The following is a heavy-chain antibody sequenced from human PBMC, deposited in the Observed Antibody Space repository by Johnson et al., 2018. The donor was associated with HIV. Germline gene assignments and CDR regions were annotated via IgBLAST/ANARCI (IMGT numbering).Heavy chain of an antibody. CDR1: GFTFSSYV. CDR2: ISYDGTNK. CDR3: AIRGGRDAFDI. D-gene: IGHD3-10*01. Sequence: QVQLVESGGGLVKPGGSLRLSCAASGFTFSSYVMHWVRQAPGKGLEWVAVISYDGTNKDNADSVKGRFTISRDNSKNTLYLQMNSLRPEDTAVYYCAIRGGRDAFDIWGQGTLVTVSS. J-gene: IGHJ3*02. V-gene: IGHV3-30-3*01.